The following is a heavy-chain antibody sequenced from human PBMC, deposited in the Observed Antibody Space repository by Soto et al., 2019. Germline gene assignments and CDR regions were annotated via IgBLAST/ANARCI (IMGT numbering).Heavy chain of an antibody. V-gene: IGHV4-39*02. Sequence: PSETLSLTCIVSGGSISSSSYYWGWIRQPPGKGLEWIGSIYYSGSTYYNPSLKSRVTISVDTSKNQFSLKLSSVTAADTAVYYCARDLRYPRRIGWFDPWGQGTLVTVSS. CDR2: IYYSGST. CDR3: ARDLRYPRRIGWFDP. CDR1: GGSISSSSYY. D-gene: IGHD3-9*01. J-gene: IGHJ5*02.